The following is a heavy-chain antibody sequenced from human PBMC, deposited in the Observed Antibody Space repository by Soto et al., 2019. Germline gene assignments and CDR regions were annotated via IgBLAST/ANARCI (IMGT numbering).Heavy chain of an antibody. Sequence: ASVKVSCKASGYTFTGYYMHWVRQAPGQGLEWMGWISAYNGNTNYAQKLQGRVTMTTDTSTSTAYMELRSLRSDDTAVYYCARDPPYSSGWSVRYYHYYGMDVWGQGTTVTVSS. CDR1: GYTFTGYY. D-gene: IGHD6-19*01. CDR3: ARDPPYSSGWSVRYYHYYGMDV. V-gene: IGHV1-18*04. CDR2: ISAYNGNT. J-gene: IGHJ6*02.